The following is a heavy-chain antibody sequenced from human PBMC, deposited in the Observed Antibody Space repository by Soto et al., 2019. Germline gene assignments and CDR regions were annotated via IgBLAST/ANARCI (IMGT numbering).Heavy chain of an antibody. Sequence: QVQLVQSGAEVKKPGSSVKVSCKASGGTFSSYAISWVRQAPGQGLEWMGGIIPIFGTANYAQKFQGRVTITADEYTSTAYMELSSLRSEDTAVYYCASPSSKSYDSSGYYYVHWGQGTLVTVSS. V-gene: IGHV1-69*12. D-gene: IGHD3-22*01. J-gene: IGHJ4*02. CDR3: ASPSSKSYDSSGYYYVH. CDR2: IIPIFGTA. CDR1: GGTFSSYA.